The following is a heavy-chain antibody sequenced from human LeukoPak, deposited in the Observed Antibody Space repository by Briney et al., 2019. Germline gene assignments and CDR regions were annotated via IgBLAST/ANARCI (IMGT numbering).Heavy chain of an antibody. CDR1: GFTFDDYG. CDR2: INWNGGST. J-gene: IGHJ4*02. V-gene: IGHV3-20*04. Sequence: GGSLRLSCAASGFTFDDYGVSWVRQAPGKGLEWVSGINWNGGSTGYADSVKGRFTISRDNAKNSLYLQMNSLRAEDTALYYCARDIADYYGSGSPFDYWGQGTLVTVSS. D-gene: IGHD3-10*01. CDR3: ARDIADYYGSGSPFDY.